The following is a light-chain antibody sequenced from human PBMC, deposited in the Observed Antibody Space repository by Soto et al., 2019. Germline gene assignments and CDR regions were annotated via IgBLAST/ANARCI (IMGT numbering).Light chain of an antibody. CDR2: DVS. CDR1: SSDVGNYNY. CDR3: SSYTSSDIYV. J-gene: IGLJ1*01. Sequence: QSALTQPASVSGSPGQSITISCTGTSSDVGNYNYVSWHQHHPGKAPKLMINDVSNRPSGVSSRFSGSKSGNTASLTISGLRAGEGAVFYCSSYTSSDIYVFETGTKATAL. V-gene: IGLV2-14*03.